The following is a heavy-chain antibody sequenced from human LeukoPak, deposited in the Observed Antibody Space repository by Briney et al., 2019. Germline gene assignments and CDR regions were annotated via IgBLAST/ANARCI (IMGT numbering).Heavy chain of an antibody. Sequence: SVEVSCKASGGTFSSYAISWVRQAPGQGLEWMGGIIPIFGTANYAQKFQGRVTIAADESTSTAYMELSSLRSEDTAVYYCARGDDGGYVSRLDYWGQGTLVTVSS. CDR1: GGTFSSYA. CDR3: ARGDDGGYVSRLDY. J-gene: IGHJ4*02. V-gene: IGHV1-69*01. D-gene: IGHD5-12*01. CDR2: IIPIFGTA.